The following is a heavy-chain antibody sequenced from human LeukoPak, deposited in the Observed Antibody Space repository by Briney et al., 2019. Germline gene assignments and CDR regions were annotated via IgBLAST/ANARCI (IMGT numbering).Heavy chain of an antibody. CDR1: GFTFSNYG. CDR2: ISSDERTT. J-gene: IGHJ4*02. V-gene: IGHV3-30*18. Sequence: GGSLRLSCVASGFTFSNYGMHWARQAPGKGLEWVAVISSDERTTYYADSVKGRFTISRDLSKSTLYLQMDSLTGEDTAVYYCAKEKAHAHPVDYWGQETLVTVSS. CDR3: AKEKAHAHPVDY.